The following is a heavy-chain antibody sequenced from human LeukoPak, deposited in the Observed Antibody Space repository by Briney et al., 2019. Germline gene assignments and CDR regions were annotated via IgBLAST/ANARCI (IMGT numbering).Heavy chain of an antibody. CDR3: AKEAEYGSGGNDY. V-gene: IGHV3-7*01. J-gene: IGHJ4*02. Sequence: PGGSLRLSCAASGFTFSSYWMTWVRQAPGKGLEWVANINQDGGDKYYLGSVRGRFTISRDNAKTTLYLQMNSLRAEDTAVYYCAKEAEYGSGGNDYWGQGTLVTVSS. D-gene: IGHD3-10*01. CDR2: INQDGGDK. CDR1: GFTFSSYW.